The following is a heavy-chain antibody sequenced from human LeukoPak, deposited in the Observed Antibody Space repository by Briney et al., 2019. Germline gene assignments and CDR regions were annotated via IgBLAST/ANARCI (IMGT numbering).Heavy chain of an antibody. V-gene: IGHV1-2*02. J-gene: IGHJ6*03. CDR2: INPNSGGT. CDR3: ARVFEFWSGYSRTDDMDV. CDR1: GYTFTGYY. Sequence: ASVKVSCKASGYTFTGYYMHWVRLAPGQGREWMGWINPNSGGTNYAQKFQGRVTMTRDTSISTAYMELSRLRSDDTAVYYCARVFEFWSGYSRTDDMDVWGKGTTVTVSS. D-gene: IGHD3-3*01.